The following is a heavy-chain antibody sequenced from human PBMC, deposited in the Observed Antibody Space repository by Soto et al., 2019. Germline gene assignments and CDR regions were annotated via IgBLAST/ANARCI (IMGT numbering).Heavy chain of an antibody. CDR1: GDSVSSNSAA. Sequence: SQTLSLTCAISGDSVSSNSAAWNWIRQSPSRGLEWLGRTYYRSKWYNDYAVSVKSRITINPDTSKNQFSLQLNSVTPEDTAVYYCARGGIAAACYYYYGMDVWGQGTTVTVSS. J-gene: IGHJ6*02. CDR2: TYYRSKWYN. D-gene: IGHD6-13*01. V-gene: IGHV6-1*01. CDR3: ARGGIAAACYYYYGMDV.